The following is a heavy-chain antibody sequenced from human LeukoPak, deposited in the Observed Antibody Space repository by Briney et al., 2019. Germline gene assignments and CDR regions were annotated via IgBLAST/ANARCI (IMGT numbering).Heavy chain of an antibody. V-gene: IGHV4-30-4*01. D-gene: IGHD4-17*01. Sequence: SETLSLTCTVSGGSISSGDYYWSWIRQPPGKGLEWIRYIYYSGSTYYNPSLESRVTISVDTSKNQFSLKLSSVTAADTAVYYCARDGYYGDYVNYWGQGTLVTVSS. J-gene: IGHJ4*02. CDR3: ARDGYYGDYVNY. CDR2: IYYSGST. CDR1: GGSISSGDYY.